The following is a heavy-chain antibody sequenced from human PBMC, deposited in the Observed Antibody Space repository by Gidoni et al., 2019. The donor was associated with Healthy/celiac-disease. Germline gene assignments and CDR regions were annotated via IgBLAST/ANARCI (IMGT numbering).Heavy chain of an antibody. Sequence: QVQLVESGGGVVQPGRSLRLSCSASGFTFSSYGMHWVRQAPGKGLEWGAVISYDGSNKYYADSVKGRFTISRDNSKNTLYLQMNSLRAEDTAVYYCAKDRSYFDYWGQGTLVTVSS. V-gene: IGHV3-30*18. J-gene: IGHJ4*02. CDR1: GFTFSSYG. CDR2: ISYDGSNK. CDR3: AKDRSYFDY.